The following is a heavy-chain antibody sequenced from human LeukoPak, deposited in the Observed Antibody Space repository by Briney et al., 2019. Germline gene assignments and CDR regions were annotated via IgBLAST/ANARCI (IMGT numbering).Heavy chain of an antibody. V-gene: IGHV4-4*07. Sequence: PSETLSLTCTVSGDSISSYYWSWIRQPAGKGLEWIGRIYASGSTNYNPSLKSRVTMSVDTSKNQFSLRLSSVTAADTAVYYCSRGRAYFDWGQGTLVTVSS. CDR1: GDSISSYY. CDR3: SRGRAYFD. J-gene: IGHJ4*02. D-gene: IGHD3-9*01. CDR2: IYASGST.